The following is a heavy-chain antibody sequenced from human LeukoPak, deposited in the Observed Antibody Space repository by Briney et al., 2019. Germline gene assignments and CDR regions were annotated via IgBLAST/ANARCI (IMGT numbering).Heavy chain of an antibody. CDR2: ISAYNGNT. V-gene: IGHV1-18*01. CDR1: GYTFTSYG. CDR3: ARVRSWIQLWYFDY. J-gene: IGHJ4*02. D-gene: IGHD5-18*01. Sequence: ASVKVSCKASGYTFTSYGISWVRQAPGQGLEWMGWISAYNGNTNYAQKLQGRVTMTTDTSTSTAYMELRSLRSDDTAVYYCARVRSWIQLWYFDYWGQGTLVTVSS.